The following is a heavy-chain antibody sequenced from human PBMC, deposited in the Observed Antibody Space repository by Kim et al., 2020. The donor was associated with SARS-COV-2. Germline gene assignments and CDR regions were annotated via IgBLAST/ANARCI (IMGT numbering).Heavy chain of an antibody. CDR1: GYTFTSYA. CDR3: ARDGRYYDISGYYYVSAPTDS. D-gene: IGHD3-22*01. Sequence: ASVKVSCKASGYTFTSYAMHWVRQAPGQRLEWMGWITAGNGNTKYSQKFQGRVTITRDTSASTAYMELSSLRSEDTAVYYCARDGRYYDISGYYYVSAPTDSGGRRTLVTVSP. CDR2: ITAGNGNT. V-gene: IGHV1-3*01. J-gene: IGHJ2*01.